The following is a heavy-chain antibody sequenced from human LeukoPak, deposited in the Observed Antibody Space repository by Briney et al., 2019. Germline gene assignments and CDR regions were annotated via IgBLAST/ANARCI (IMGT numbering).Heavy chain of an antibody. D-gene: IGHD1-26*01. Sequence: GGPLRLSCAASGFTLSSSAMKWLRQATGKGLEWVSVISGSGSSDTYYADSVRGRFTISRDNSKNTLYLQMNSLRAEDTAIYYCAKGPTRGYWGQGTLVTVSS. CDR1: GFTLSSSA. CDR2: ISGSGSSDT. V-gene: IGHV3-23*01. J-gene: IGHJ4*02. CDR3: AKGPTRGY.